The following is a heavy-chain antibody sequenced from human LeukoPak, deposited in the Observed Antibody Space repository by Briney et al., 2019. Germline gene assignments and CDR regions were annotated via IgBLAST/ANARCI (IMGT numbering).Heavy chain of an antibody. CDR1: GFTFSSYG. V-gene: IGHV3-66*01. J-gene: IGHJ6*02. CDR3: TTDTPGGELPRSYYYGMDV. CDR2: IYSGGST. D-gene: IGHD1-26*01. Sequence: GGSLRLSSAASGFTFSSYGMHWVRQAPGKGLEWVSVIYSGGSTYYADSVKGRFTISRDNSKNTLYLQMNSLKTEDTAVYYCTTDTPGGELPRSYYYGMDVWGQGTTVTVSS.